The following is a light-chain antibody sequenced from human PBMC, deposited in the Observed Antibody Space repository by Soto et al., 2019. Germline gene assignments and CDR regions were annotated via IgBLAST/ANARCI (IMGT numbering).Light chain of an antibody. V-gene: IGKV1-5*01. J-gene: IGKJ1*01. CDR1: QNINSW. CDR2: DAS. Sequence: DIQMTQSPSTLSASVGDRVTITCRASQNINSWLAWYQQKPGKAPKLLIYDASSLESGVPSRFSGSGSGTEFTLTINSVQPDDFATYYCQQYNSYSTFGQGTRVEIK. CDR3: QQYNSYST.